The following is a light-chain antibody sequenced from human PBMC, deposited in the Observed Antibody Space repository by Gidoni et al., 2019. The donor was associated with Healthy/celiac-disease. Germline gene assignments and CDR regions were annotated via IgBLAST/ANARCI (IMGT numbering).Light chain of an antibody. Sequence: TITCRASQSISSWLAWYQQKPGKAPNLLIYDASSLESGVPSRFSGSGSGTEFTLTISSLQPDDFATYYCQQYNSYSQYTFGQGTKLEIK. CDR2: DAS. CDR1: QSISSW. CDR3: QQYNSYSQYT. J-gene: IGKJ2*01. V-gene: IGKV1-5*01.